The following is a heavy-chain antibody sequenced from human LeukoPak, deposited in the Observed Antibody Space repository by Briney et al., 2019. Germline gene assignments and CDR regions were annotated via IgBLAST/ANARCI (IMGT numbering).Heavy chain of an antibody. CDR3: ARDAHRYSIVGATAIRDPGY. Sequence: GGSLRLSCAASGFTFSSYSMNWVRQAPGKGLEWVSSISSSSSSYIYYADSVKGRFTISRDNAKNSLYLQMNSLRAEDTAVYYCARDAHRYSIVGATAIRDPGYWGQGTLVTVSS. D-gene: IGHD1-26*01. CDR2: ISSSSSSYI. CDR1: GFTFSSYS. J-gene: IGHJ4*02. V-gene: IGHV3-21*01.